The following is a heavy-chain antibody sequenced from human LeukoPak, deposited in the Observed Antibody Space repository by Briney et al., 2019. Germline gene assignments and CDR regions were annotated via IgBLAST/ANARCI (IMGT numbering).Heavy chain of an antibody. J-gene: IGHJ4*02. Sequence: GGSLRLSCAASGFTFSSYWMHWVRQAPGKGLVWVSRIIIDGSSTTYADTVKGRFTISRDNAKNTLYLQMNSLRADDTAVYYCASGKGSSRSLDYWGQGTLVTVSS. CDR3: ASGKGSSRSLDY. D-gene: IGHD6-13*01. CDR2: IIIDGSST. CDR1: GFTFSSYW. V-gene: IGHV3-74*01.